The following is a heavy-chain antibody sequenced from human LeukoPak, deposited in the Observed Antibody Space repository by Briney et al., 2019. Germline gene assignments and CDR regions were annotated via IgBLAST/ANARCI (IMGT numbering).Heavy chain of an antibody. J-gene: IGHJ5*02. CDR2: IYYSGST. Sequence: SETLSLTCTVSGGSISSYYWSWIRQPPGKGLEWIGYIYYSGSTNYNPSLKCRVTISVDTSKNQFSLKLSSVTAADTAVYYCARLRGDIVVVPAAPGGWFDPWGQGTLVTVSS. V-gene: IGHV4-59*01. D-gene: IGHD2-2*01. CDR1: GGSISSYY. CDR3: ARLRGDIVVVPAAPGGWFDP.